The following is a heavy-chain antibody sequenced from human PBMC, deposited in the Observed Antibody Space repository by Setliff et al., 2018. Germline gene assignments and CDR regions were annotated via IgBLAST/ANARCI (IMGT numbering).Heavy chain of an antibody. CDR1: GGTFSSSC. CDR3: ARVDFTMIQGVLGL. D-gene: IGHD3-10*01. CDR2: VIPILGAT. Sequence: ASVKVSCKSSGGTFSSSCITWVRQAPGQGFQWLGRVIPILGATNYAQNFQGRVSISADESTTTGYMEFRSLRSDDTAVYYCARVDFTMIQGVLGLWGQGTLVTVSS. J-gene: IGHJ4*02. V-gene: IGHV1-69*13.